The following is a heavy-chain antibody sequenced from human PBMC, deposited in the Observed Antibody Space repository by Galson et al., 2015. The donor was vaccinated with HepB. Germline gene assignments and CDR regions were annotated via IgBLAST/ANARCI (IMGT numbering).Heavy chain of an antibody. D-gene: IGHD3-22*01. CDR3: ASSTMYYYDSSGFGALGY. CDR2: IYYSGST. CDR1: GGSISSYY. J-gene: IGHJ4*02. V-gene: IGHV4-59*08. Sequence: TLSLTCTVSGGSISSYYWSWIRQPPGKGLEWIGYIYYSGSTNYNPSLKSRVTISVDTSKNQFSLKLSSVTAADTAVYYCASSTMYYYDSSGFGALGYWGQGTLVTVSS.